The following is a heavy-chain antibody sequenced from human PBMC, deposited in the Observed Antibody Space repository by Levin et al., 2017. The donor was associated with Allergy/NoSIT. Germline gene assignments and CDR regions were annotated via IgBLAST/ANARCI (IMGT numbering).Heavy chain of an antibody. V-gene: IGHV3-23*01. Sequence: GESLKISCAASGFTFSSYAMSWVRQAPGKGLEWVSAISGSGGSTYYADSVKGRFTISRDNSKNTLYLQMNSLRAEDTAVYYCAKADTYYFDYWGQGTLVTVSS. CDR1: GFTFSSYA. J-gene: IGHJ4*02. CDR3: AKADTYYFDY. CDR2: ISGSGGST. D-gene: IGHD2/OR15-2a*01.